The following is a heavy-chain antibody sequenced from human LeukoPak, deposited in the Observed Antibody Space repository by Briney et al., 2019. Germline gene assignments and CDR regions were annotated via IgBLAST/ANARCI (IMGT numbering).Heavy chain of an antibody. CDR3: ASGSGGYYDSTPLKN. CDR2: IYYSGST. D-gene: IGHD3-22*01. Sequence: SETLSLTRTVSGGSISSYYWSWIRQPPGKELEWIGYIYYSGSTNYNPSLKSRVTISVDTSKNQFSLKLSSVTAADTAVYYCASGSGGYYDSTPLKNWGQGTLVTVSS. J-gene: IGHJ4*02. V-gene: IGHV4-59*01. CDR1: GGSISSYY.